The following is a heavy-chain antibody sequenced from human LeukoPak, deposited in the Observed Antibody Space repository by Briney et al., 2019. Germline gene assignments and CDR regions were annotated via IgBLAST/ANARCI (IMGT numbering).Heavy chain of an antibody. J-gene: IGHJ4*02. V-gene: IGHV4-34*01. CDR2: INHSGST. CDR3: ASRGYSGTHIDY. Sequence: SETLSLTCAVYGGSFSGYYWSWIRQPPGKGLEWIGEINHSGSTNYNPSLKSRVTISVDTSKNQFSLKLSSVTAAATAVYYCASRGYSGTHIDYWGQGTLVTVSS. CDR1: GGSFSGYY. D-gene: IGHD5-12*01.